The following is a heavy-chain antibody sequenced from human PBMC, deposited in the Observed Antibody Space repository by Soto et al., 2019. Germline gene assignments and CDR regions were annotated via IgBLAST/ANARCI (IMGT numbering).Heavy chain of an antibody. Sequence: PGGSLRLSCAASGFPFKNYAMTWVRQAPGKGLEGVSIISGSGASPYYADSVMGRFTISRDNSKNTLYLQMSSLRDEDTAVYYCAKSFLVATTQSGLDYWGQGTLVTVSS. CDR3: AKSFLVATTQSGLDY. J-gene: IGHJ4*02. V-gene: IGHV3-23*01. CDR1: GFPFKNYA. CDR2: ISGSGASP. D-gene: IGHD5-12*01.